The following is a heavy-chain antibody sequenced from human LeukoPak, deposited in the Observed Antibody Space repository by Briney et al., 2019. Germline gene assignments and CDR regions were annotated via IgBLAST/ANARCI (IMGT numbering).Heavy chain of an antibody. J-gene: IGHJ4*02. Sequence: GGSLRLSCAASGFTFSSYSMNWVRQAPGKGLEWVSAISGSGDNTFYAGSVRGRFTISRDNSKNTLYLQMDSLRAEDTAIYYCTKDFRGSGYFFDYWGQGTPVTVSS. CDR1: GFTFSSYS. CDR3: TKDFRGSGYFFDY. V-gene: IGHV3-23*01. D-gene: IGHD3-10*01. CDR2: ISGSGDNT.